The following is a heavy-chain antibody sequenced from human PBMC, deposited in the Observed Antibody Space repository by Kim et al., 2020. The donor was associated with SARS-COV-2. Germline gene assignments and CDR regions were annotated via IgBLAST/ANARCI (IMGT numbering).Heavy chain of an antibody. CDR1: GGSFSGYY. CDR2: INHSGGT. D-gene: IGHD6-13*01. J-gene: IGHJ4*02. CDR3: ARGLSIAAAGPEQYYFDY. V-gene: IGHV4-34*01. Sequence: SETLSLTCAVYGGSFSGYYWSWIRQPPGKGLEWMGEINHSGGTKYNPSLKSRVTISVDTSKNQFSLKLSSVTAADTAVYYCARGLSIAAAGPEQYYFDYWGQGTLVTVSS.